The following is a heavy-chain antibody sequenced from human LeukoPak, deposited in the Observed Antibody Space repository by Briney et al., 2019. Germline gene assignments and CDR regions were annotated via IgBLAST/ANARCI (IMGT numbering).Heavy chain of an antibody. J-gene: IGHJ4*02. V-gene: IGHV1-2*02. CDR1: GYTFTDHY. D-gene: IGHD4-23*01. CDR3: ARDRWELTY. CDR2: INPNSGGT. Sequence: ASVKVSCKASGYTFTDHYMHWVRQAPGQGLEWMGWINPNSGGTNSAQNFQGRVTMTRDTSIGTAYMELSRLTSDDTAVYYCARDRWELTYWGQGTLVTVSS.